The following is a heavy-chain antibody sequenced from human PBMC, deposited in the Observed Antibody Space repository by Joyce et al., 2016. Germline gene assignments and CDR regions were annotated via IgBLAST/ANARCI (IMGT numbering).Heavy chain of an antibody. CDR2: IYYTGST. D-gene: IGHD3-9*01. CDR1: DDSISSHY. J-gene: IGHJ3*02. Sequence: QVQLQELGPGLVKPSETLSLSRNVSDDSISSHYWSWIRQPPGMGLEWIGNIYYTGSTDYNPSLKSRVTLSVDTAKNQFSLRLSSVTAADTAVYYCARRRSYYDVLTGYYLDTFDIWGQGTMVTVSS. V-gene: IGHV4-59*11. CDR3: ARRRSYYDVLTGYYLDTFDI.